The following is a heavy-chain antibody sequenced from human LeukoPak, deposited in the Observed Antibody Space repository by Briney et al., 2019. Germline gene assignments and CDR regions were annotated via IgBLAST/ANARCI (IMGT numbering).Heavy chain of an antibody. D-gene: IGHD3-10*01. CDR2: ISAYNGNT. J-gene: IGHJ4*02. CDR1: GYTFTSYG. Sequence: ASVKVSCKASGYTFTSYGISWVRQAPGQGLEWMGWISAYNGNTNYAQKLQGRVTMTTDTSTSTAYMELRSLRSEDTAVYYCARDDRYGSGSYYSYWGQGTLVTVSS. V-gene: IGHV1-18*01. CDR3: ARDDRYGSGSYYSY.